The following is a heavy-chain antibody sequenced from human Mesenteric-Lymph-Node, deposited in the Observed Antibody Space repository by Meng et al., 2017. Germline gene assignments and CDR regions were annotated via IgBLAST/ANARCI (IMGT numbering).Heavy chain of an antibody. CDR1: GGSISSGGYY. CDR3: ARVGQWLPIDY. CDR2: IYYTGST. V-gene: IGHV4-31*03. Sequence: QVRLQESGPGLVKPSQTLSLTCTVSGGSISSGGYYWSWIRQHPGKGLEWIGYIYYTGSTFYNPSLKSRVTISVDTSKNQFSLKLISATAADTAVYYCARVGQWLPIDYWGQGTLVTVSS. J-gene: IGHJ4*02. D-gene: IGHD6-19*01.